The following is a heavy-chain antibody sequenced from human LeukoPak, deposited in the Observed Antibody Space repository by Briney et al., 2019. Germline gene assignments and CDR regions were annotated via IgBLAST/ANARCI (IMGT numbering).Heavy chain of an antibody. CDR3: ARALKGVRRRLGGTTSFEDYYYMDV. Sequence: GGSLRLSCEDSGFTFRSYEMNWVQQAPGKGLEWIAYLSSSGSAFSYADSVKGRFTIARDNAKNSVYLEMNSLRAEDTAVYYCARALKGVRRRLGGTTSFEDYYYMDVWGKGTTVTISS. J-gene: IGHJ6*03. D-gene: IGHD1-26*01. V-gene: IGHV3-48*03. CDR2: LSSSGSAF. CDR1: GFTFRSYE.